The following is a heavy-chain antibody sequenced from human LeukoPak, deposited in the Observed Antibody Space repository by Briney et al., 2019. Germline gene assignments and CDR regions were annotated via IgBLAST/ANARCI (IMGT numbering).Heavy chain of an antibody. CDR1: GFTFSSYD. V-gene: IGHV3-13*01. Sequence: GGSLRLSCAASGFTFSSYDMHWVRQATGKGLEWVSAIGTAGDTYYPGSVKGRYTISRKNAKNSLYLQMNSLRAGDTAVYYCARAPGGSLYYYYYMDVWGKGTTVTVSS. D-gene: IGHD2-15*01. CDR3: ARAPGGSLYYYYYMDV. CDR2: IGTAGDT. J-gene: IGHJ6*03.